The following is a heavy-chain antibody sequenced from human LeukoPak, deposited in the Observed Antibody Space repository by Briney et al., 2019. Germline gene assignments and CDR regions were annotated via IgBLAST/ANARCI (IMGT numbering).Heavy chain of an antibody. D-gene: IGHD3-10*01. J-gene: IGHJ5*02. CDR2: ISSSSSYI. V-gene: IGHV3-21*01. CDR1: GFTFSSYS. Sequence: GGSLRLSCAASGFTFSSYSMNWVRQAPGKGLEWVSSISSSSSYIYYADSVKGRFTISRDNAKNSLYLQMNSLRAEDTAVYYCARGVYTYGSGSYPNWFDPWGQGTLVTVSS. CDR3: ARGVYTYGSGSYPNWFDP.